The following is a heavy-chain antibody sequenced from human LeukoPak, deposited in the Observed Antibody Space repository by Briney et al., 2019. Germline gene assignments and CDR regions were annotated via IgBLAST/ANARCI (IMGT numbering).Heavy chain of an antibody. V-gene: IGHV3-23*01. J-gene: IGHJ4*02. CDR3: AKEWGYYDSSGTRSPLDY. CDR2: ISGSGGST. CDR1: GFTFSSYA. D-gene: IGHD3-22*01. Sequence: GSLRLSCAASGFTFSSYAMSWVRQAPGKGLEWVSAISGSGGSTYYADSVKGRFTISRDNSKNTLYLQMNSLSAEDTAVYYCAKEWGYYDSSGTRSPLDYWGQGTLVTVSS.